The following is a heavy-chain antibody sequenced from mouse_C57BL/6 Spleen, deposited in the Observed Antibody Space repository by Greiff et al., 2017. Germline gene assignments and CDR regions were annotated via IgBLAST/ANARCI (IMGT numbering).Heavy chain of an antibody. CDR2: IDPSDSYT. D-gene: IGHD1-1*01. CDR3: ARPLYGSSYSYYFDY. V-gene: IGHV1-69*01. CDR1: GYTFTSYW. J-gene: IGHJ2*01. Sequence: QVQLQQPGAELVMPGASVKLSCKASGYTFTSYWMHWVKQRPGQGLEWIGEIDPSDSYTNYNQKFKGKSTLTVDKSSSTAYMQLSSLTSEDSAVYYCARPLYGSSYSYYFDYWGQGTTLTVSS.